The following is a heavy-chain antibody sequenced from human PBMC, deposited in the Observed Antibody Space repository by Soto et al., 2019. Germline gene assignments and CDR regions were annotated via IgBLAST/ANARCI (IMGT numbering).Heavy chain of an antibody. CDR1: GFTFSSYS. V-gene: IGHV3-21*01. J-gene: IGHJ4*02. CDR3: ARDLGIAARPLDY. Sequence: EVQLVESGGGLVKPGGSLRLSCAASGFTFSSYSMNWVRQAPGKGLEWVSSISSSSSYIYYADSVKGRFTISRDNAKNSLYLQMNSLRAEDTAVYYCARDLGIAARPLDYWGQGTLVTVSS. D-gene: IGHD6-6*01. CDR2: ISSSSSYI.